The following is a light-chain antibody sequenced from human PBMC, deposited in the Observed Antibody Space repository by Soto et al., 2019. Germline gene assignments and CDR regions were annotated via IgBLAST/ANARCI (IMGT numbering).Light chain of an antibody. CDR1: QTIRSN. V-gene: IGKV3-15*01. CDR2: AAS. J-gene: IGKJ2*01. Sequence: EIVMTQSPATLSVSPGERATLSCRASQTIRSNLAWYQQKPGQPPRLLIEAASTRATGIPARFSGSGSGTEFTLTISSLQSKDFAVYYCQQYNNWPPFTFGRGTKLEMK. CDR3: QQYNNWPPFT.